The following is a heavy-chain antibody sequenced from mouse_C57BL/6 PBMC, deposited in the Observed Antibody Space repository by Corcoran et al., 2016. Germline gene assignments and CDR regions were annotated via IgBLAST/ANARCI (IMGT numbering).Heavy chain of an antibody. D-gene: IGHD1-1*01. CDR2: IYWDDDK. CDR3: ATVVRYVDV. Sequence: QVPLNESVPGIFQSSQTLSRTFSFSGFSLSTSGMGVSWIRQPSGTGLEWLAHIYWDDDKRYNPSLKSRLTISNDNSRNQVFLKITSVDTADTATYYCATVVRYVDVWGTGTTVTVSS. CDR1: GFSLSTSGMG. V-gene: IGHV8-12*01. J-gene: IGHJ1*03.